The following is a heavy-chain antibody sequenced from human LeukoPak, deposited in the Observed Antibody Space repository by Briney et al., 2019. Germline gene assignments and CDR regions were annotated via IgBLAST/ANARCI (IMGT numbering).Heavy chain of an antibody. CDR2: ISAYNGNT. CDR3: AREEGATFDY. D-gene: IGHD1-26*01. Sequence: SVKVSCKASGYTFTIYGISWVRQAPGQGLEWMGWISAYNGNTNYAQKLQGRVTMTTDTSKSTAYMGLRSLRSDDTAVYYCAREEGATFDYWGQGTLVTVSS. V-gene: IGHV1-18*01. CDR1: GYTFTIYG. J-gene: IGHJ4*02.